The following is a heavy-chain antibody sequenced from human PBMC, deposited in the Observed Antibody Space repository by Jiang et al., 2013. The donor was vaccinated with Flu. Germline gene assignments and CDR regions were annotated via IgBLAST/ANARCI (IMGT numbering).Heavy chain of an antibody. CDR2: ITAYNGNT. D-gene: IGHD3-22*01. CDR1: GYTFTSYG. CDR3: ATGRIAVVRGVPEGALDI. J-gene: IGHJ3*02. V-gene: IGHV1-18*04. Sequence: GAEVKKPGASVKVTCKASGYTFTSYGISWVRQAPGQGLEWMGWITAYNGNTHYAQKFQGRVIMTTDTSTTTAYMELRSLRSDDTAVYYCATGRIAVVRGVPEGALDIWGQRDKWSTVSS.